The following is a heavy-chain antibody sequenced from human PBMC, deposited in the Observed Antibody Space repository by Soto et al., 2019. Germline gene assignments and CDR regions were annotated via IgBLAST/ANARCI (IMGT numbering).Heavy chain of an antibody. CDR2: IDSDGSST. CDR1: GFTFSSYC. V-gene: IGHV3-74*01. CDR3: ARVPLPASYYYYGRDV. J-gene: IGHJ6*02. Sequence: EVHLVESWGGVVQPGGSLRLSCAASGFTFSSYCMHWVRQAPGKGLVWVSRIDSDGSSTSYADSVKGRFTISRDNAKNTLYLPMNSVRADDTAVYFCARVPLPASYYYYGRDVWGPGTTVTVSS.